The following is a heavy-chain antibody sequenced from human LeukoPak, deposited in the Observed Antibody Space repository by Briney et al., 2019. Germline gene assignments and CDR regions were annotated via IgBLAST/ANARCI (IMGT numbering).Heavy chain of an antibody. CDR1: GYTFTGYY. D-gene: IGHD3-3*01. Sequence: VASVKVSCKASGYTFTGYYMHWVRQAPGQGLEWMGWINPNSGGTNYAQKFQGRVTMTRDTSISTAYMELSRLRSDDTAVYYCARAIPQYYDFWRPFDYWGQGPLVTVSS. V-gene: IGHV1-2*02. CDR2: INPNSGGT. CDR3: ARAIPQYYDFWRPFDY. J-gene: IGHJ4*02.